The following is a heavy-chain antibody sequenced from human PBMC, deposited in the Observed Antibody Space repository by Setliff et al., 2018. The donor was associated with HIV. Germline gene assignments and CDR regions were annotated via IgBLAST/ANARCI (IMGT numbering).Heavy chain of an antibody. V-gene: IGHV5-51*01. J-gene: IGHJ4*02. D-gene: IGHD2-15*01. CDR3: TLSIGGYCNDGNCHIGFDY. CDR1: GPSFATYW. CDR2: IYPADSDT. Sequence: GESLKISCKVSGPSFATYWIGWVRQLPGKGLEWMGTIYPADSDTKYNPSFQGQVTMSADKSIRAAYLQWRSLKASDTATYYCTLSIGGYCNDGNCHIGFDYWGQGSLVTVSS.